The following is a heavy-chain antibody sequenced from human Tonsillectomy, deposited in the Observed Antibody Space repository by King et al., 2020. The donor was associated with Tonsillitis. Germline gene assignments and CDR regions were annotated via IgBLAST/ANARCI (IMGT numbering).Heavy chain of an antibody. CDR1: GFTFSSYA. Sequence: VQLVESGGGLVQPGGSLRLSCAASGFTFSSYAMSWVRQAPGKGLEWVSGISGSGGSTNYAASVKGRFTISRENSKNTLYLQMNSLRAEDTAVYYCAKVSGPIVGATTKGYFDYWGQGTLVTVSS. V-gene: IGHV3-23*04. CDR3: AKVSGPIVGATTKGYFDY. CDR2: ISGSGGST. J-gene: IGHJ4*02. D-gene: IGHD1-26*01.